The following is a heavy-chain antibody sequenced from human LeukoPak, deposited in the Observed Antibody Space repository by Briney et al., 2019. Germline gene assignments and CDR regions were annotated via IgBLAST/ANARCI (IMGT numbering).Heavy chain of an antibody. D-gene: IGHD3-10*01. CDR3: ARGAGIWLGDC. CDR1: GFTFSSYW. Sequence: GGSLRLSCAASGFTFSSYWMHWVRQAPGKGLVWVSRINSDGSSTTYADSVKGRFTISRDNAKNTLYLQMNSLRAEDTAVYYCARGAGIWLGDCWGQGTLVTVSS. J-gene: IGHJ4*02. V-gene: IGHV3-74*01. CDR2: INSDGSST.